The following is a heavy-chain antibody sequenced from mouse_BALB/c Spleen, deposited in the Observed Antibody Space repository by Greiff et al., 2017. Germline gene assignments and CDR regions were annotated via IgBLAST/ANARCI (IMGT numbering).Heavy chain of an antibody. Sequence: EVQLVESGGGLVQPGGSLKLSCAASGFTFSSYGMSWVRQTPDKRLELVATINSNGGSTYYPDSVKGRFTISRDNAKNTLYLQMSSLKSEDTAMYYCARDNGYYWYFDVWGAGTTVTVSS. V-gene: IGHV5-6-3*01. D-gene: IGHD1-2*01. CDR3: ARDNGYYWYFDV. CDR1: GFTFSSYG. J-gene: IGHJ1*01. CDR2: INSNGGST.